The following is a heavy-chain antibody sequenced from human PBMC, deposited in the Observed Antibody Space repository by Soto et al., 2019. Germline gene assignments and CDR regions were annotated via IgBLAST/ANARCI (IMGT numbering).Heavy chain of an antibody. J-gene: IGHJ5*02. CDR3: ARLPDGDYGGYRGWFDP. V-gene: IGHV4-39*01. D-gene: IGHD4-17*01. Sequence: SETLSLTCTVSGGSISSSSYYWGWIRPPPGKGLEWIGRIYNSGSTYYNPSLQSRDTISVDTSKNHFSLKLSSVTAADTAVYYSARLPDGDYGGYRGWFDPWAREPWSPSPQ. CDR1: GGSISSSSYY. CDR2: IYNSGST.